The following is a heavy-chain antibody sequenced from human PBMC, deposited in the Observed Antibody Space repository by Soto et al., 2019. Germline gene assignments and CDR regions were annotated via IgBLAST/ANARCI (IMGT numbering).Heavy chain of an antibody. CDR1: GGSISSSSYY. D-gene: IGHD3-22*01. J-gene: IGHJ4*02. CDR3: ARHFHDSSGSLFDF. Sequence: SETLSLTCTVSGGSISSSSYYWGWIRQPPGKGQEWIGSIYYSGSTYYNQSLKSRVTISVDTSKNQFSMKLSSVTDADTEVKNCARHFHDSSGSLFDFWGQGTLVTVSS. CDR2: IYYSGST. V-gene: IGHV4-39*01.